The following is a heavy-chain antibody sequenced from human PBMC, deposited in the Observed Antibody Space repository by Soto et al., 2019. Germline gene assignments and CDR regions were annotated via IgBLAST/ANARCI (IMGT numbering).Heavy chain of an antibody. D-gene: IGHD1-26*01. J-gene: IGHJ4*02. CDR2: IKGDGSEK. Sequence: EVQLVESGGGLIQPGGSLRLSCAASGFTDSNYWMSWVRQAPGKGLEWVANIKGDGSEKYYVDSMKGRFTISRDNAENSLYLQLNSLRVEDTALYYCARDSRRVGATSDLDYWGQGTLVTVSS. CDR1: GFTDSNYW. CDR3: ARDSRRVGATSDLDY. V-gene: IGHV3-7*01.